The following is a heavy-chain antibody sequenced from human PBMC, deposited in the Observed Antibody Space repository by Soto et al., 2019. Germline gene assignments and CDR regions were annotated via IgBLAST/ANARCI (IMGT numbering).Heavy chain of an antibody. V-gene: IGHV4-39*07. CDR1: GGSISSSSYY. D-gene: IGHD3-3*01. CDR3: VRSVILSGGSYKGLIRLHYFDT. J-gene: IGHJ4*02. Sequence: SETLSLTCTVSGGSISSSSYYWGWIRQPPGKGLEWIGSIYYSGSTYYNQSLKSRVTISVDTSKNQFSLKLSSVTAADTAIYYCVRSVILSGGSYKGLIRLHYFDTWGPGTLVTVSS. CDR2: IYYSGST.